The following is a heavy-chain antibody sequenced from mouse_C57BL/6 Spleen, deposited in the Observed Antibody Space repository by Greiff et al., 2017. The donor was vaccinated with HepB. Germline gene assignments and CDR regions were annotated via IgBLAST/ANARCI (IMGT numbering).Heavy chain of an antibody. Sequence: QVHVKQSGAELAKPGASVKLSCKASGYTFTSYWMHWVKQRPGQGLEWIGYINPSSGYTKYNQKFKDKATLTADKSSSTAYMQLSSLTYEDSAVYYCADGSNAMDYWGQGTSVTVSS. CDR2: INPSSGYT. CDR3: ADGSNAMDY. D-gene: IGHD1-1*01. CDR1: GYTFTSYW. V-gene: IGHV1-7*01. J-gene: IGHJ4*01.